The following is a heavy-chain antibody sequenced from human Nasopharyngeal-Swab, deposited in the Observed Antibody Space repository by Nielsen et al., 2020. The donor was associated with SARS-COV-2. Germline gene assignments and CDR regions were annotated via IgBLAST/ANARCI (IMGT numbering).Heavy chain of an antibody. CDR1: RFNLGSYN. V-gene: IGHV3-33*01. D-gene: IGHD6-19*01. CDR3: ARDGLQWLVPDH. Sequence: GGSLRLSCVAARFNLGSYNMHWVRPAPGKGLGWVAVLYYDGTKDFYGDSVKGRFTISRDNSKNTLYLEMNSLSPEDTAVYYCARDGLQWLVPDHWGQGTLVTVSS. J-gene: IGHJ4*02. CDR2: LYYDGTKD.